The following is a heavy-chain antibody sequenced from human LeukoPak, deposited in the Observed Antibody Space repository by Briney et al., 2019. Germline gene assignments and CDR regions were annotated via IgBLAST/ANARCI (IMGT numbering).Heavy chain of an antibody. D-gene: IGHD5-18*01. CDR2: IYNSGNT. CDR1: GGSISNYY. J-gene: IGHJ4*02. V-gene: IGHV4-4*07. CDR3: ARGRGYSYGYFDY. Sequence: SETLSLTCTVSGGSISNYYWSWIRQPAGKGLEWIGRIYNSGNTNYNPSLKSRVTMSVDTSKNQFSLKLSFVTAADAAVYYCARGRGYSYGYFDYWGQGTLVTVSS.